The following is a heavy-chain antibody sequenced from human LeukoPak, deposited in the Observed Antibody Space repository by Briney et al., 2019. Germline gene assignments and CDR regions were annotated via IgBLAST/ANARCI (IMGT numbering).Heavy chain of an antibody. J-gene: IGHJ4*02. CDR3: ARGGNYGLAY. D-gene: IGHD1-7*01. CDR1: GGSFSGYY. V-gene: IGHV4-34*01. Sequence: SETLSLTCAVYGGSFSGYYWSWIRQPPGKGLEWIGEINHSGSTNYNPSLKSRVTILVDTSKNQFSLKLSSVTAADTAVYYCARGGNYGLAYWGQGTLVTVSS. CDR2: INHSGST.